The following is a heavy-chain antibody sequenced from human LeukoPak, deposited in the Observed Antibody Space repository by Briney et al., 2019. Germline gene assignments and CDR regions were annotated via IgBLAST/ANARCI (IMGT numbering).Heavy chain of an antibody. CDR2: INHSGST. J-gene: IGHJ4*02. Sequence: PSETLSLTCAVYGGSFSGYYWSWIRQPPGKGLEWIGEINHSGSTNYNPSLKSRVTISVDTSKNQFSLKLSSVTAADTAVYYCAAEVNCSSTSCYRIATFDYWGQGTLVTVSS. D-gene: IGHD2-2*02. CDR3: AAEVNCSSTSCYRIATFDY. CDR1: GGSFSGYY. V-gene: IGHV4-34*01.